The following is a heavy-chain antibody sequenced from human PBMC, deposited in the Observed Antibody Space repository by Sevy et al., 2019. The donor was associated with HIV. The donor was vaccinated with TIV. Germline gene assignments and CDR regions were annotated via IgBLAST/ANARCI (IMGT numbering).Heavy chain of an antibody. CDR1: GFTFSSYA. D-gene: IGHD6-13*01. V-gene: IGHV3-23*01. Sequence: GGSLRLSCAASGFTFSSYAMSWVRQAPGKGLEWVSAISGRGGSTYYADSVKGRFTISRDNSKNTLYLQMNSLRAEDTAVYYCAKQGSSWYDSDYWGQGTLVTVSS. J-gene: IGHJ4*02. CDR2: ISGRGGST. CDR3: AKQGSSWYDSDY.